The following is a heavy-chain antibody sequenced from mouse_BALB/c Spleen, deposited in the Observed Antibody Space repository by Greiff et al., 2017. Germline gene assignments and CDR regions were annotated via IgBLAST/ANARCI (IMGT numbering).Heavy chain of an antibody. CDR2: ISYSGST. V-gene: IGHV3-2*02. D-gene: IGHD1-2*01. J-gene: IGHJ3*01. CDR3: AGNYYGYPAWFAY. CDR1: GYSITSDYA. Sequence: VQLKESGPGLVKPSQSLSLTCTVTGYSITSDYAWNWIRQFPGNKLEWIGYISYSGSTSYNPSLKSRISITRDTSKNQFFLQLNSVTTEDTATYYCAGNYYGYPAWFAYWGQGTLVTVSA.